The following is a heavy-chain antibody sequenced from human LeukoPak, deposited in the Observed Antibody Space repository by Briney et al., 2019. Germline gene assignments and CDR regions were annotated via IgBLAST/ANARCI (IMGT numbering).Heavy chain of an antibody. CDR2: IYYSGST. D-gene: IGHD1-26*01. Sequence: SQTLSLTCTVPGGSISSGGYYWSWIRQHPGKGLEWIGYIYYSGSTYYNPSLKSRVTISVDTSKNQFSLKLSSVTAADTAVYYCARDRLVGATRYTSHFDYWGQGTLVTVSS. CDR3: ARDRLVGATRYTSHFDY. CDR1: GGSISSGGYY. J-gene: IGHJ4*02. V-gene: IGHV4-31*03.